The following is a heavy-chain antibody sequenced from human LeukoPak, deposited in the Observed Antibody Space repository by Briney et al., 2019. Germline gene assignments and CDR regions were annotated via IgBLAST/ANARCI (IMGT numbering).Heavy chain of an antibody. Sequence: SETLSLTCTVSGYSISSGYYWGWIRQPPGKGLEWIGSIYHSGSTYYNSSLKSRVTISVDTPKNQFSLKLSSVTAADTAVYYCARVTTVTSHAFDIWGQGTMVTVS. CDR2: IYHSGST. CDR1: GYSISSGYY. D-gene: IGHD4-17*01. J-gene: IGHJ3*02. V-gene: IGHV4-38-2*02. CDR3: ARVTTVTSHAFDI.